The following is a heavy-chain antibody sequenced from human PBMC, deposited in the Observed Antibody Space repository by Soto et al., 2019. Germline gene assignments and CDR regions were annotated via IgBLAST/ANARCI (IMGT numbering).Heavy chain of an antibody. Sequence: PVGSLSLSCAASGFPSSNYAVSWVRKAPGKGLEWVSTISGSGDSTYYADSVKGRFTISRDNSKNTLYLQMNSLRAEDTAVYYCARGGYSHGWPMYGMDVWGQGTTVTVSS. J-gene: IGHJ6*02. CDR1: GFPSSNYA. V-gene: IGHV3-23*01. CDR2: ISGSGDST. CDR3: ARGGYSHGWPMYGMDV. D-gene: IGHD5-18*01.